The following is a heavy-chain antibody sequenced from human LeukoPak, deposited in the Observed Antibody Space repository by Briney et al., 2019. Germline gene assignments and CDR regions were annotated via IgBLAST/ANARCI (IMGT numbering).Heavy chain of an antibody. CDR1: GGSISSSSYY. CDR2: IYYSGST. D-gene: IGHD5-18*01. Sequence: SETLSLTCTVSGGSISSSSYYWGWIRQPPGKGLEWIGSIYYSGSTYYNPSLKSRVTISVDTSKNQFSLKLSSVTAADTAVYYCARSNSVDTAMVFAYWGQGTLVTVSS. CDR3: ARSNSVDTAMVFAY. J-gene: IGHJ4*02. V-gene: IGHV4-39*07.